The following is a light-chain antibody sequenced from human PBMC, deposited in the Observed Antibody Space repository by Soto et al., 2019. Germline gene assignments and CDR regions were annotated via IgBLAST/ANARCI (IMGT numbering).Light chain of an antibody. CDR2: EVS. J-gene: IGLJ2*01. V-gene: IGLV2-14*01. CDR3: TSYTSSTTYVV. CDR1: SSDVGGYNY. Sequence: QSALTQPASVSGSPGQSIAISCTGTSSDVGGYNYVSWYQHHPGKAPKLMIYEVSNRPSGVSNRFSGYKSGNTASLTISGLQAEDEADYYCTSYTSSTTYVVFGGGTQLTVL.